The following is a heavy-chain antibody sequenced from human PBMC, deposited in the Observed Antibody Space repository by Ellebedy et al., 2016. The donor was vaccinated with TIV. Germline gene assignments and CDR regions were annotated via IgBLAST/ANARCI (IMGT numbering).Heavy chain of an antibody. Sequence: GESLKISCAASGFSFNAYGMNWVRQAPGRGLEYVSSISDNSNYIYYADSVKGRFTISRDNAKNSLYLQMNSLSAEDTAVYYCARGRNWDLDYWGQGILVTVSS. CDR3: ARGRNWDLDY. D-gene: IGHD7-27*01. J-gene: IGHJ4*02. V-gene: IGHV3-21*01. CDR2: ISDNSNYI. CDR1: GFSFNAYG.